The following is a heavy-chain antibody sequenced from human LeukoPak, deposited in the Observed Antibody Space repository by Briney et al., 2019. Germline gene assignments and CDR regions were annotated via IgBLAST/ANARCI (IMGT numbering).Heavy chain of an antibody. V-gene: IGHV4-39*07. D-gene: IGHD2-15*01. CDR1: GGSISSSSYY. J-gene: IGHJ5*02. Sequence: SETLSLTCTVSGGSISSSSYYWGWIRQPPGKGPEWIGXXYXXGTTYYNPSLQSRVTISVDTAKNHFSLKLSSVTAADTATYYCARDAHCTGIACYSPYNWFDPWGQGTLVTVSS. CDR2: XYXXGTT. CDR3: ARDAHCTGIACYSPYNWFDP.